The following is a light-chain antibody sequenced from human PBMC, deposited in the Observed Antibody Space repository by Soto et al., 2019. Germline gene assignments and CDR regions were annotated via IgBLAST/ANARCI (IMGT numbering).Light chain of an antibody. CDR2: AAS. Sequence: EIVMTQSPGILSVSPGETATLSCRASQSISSDLAWFQHKPGQSPRLLIYAASTRATGVPARFSGTGFGTEFTLTISSLQSEDFAVYYCQQYIDWPRTFGLGTRVEV. V-gene: IGKV3-15*01. J-gene: IGKJ1*01. CDR1: QSISSD. CDR3: QQYIDWPRT.